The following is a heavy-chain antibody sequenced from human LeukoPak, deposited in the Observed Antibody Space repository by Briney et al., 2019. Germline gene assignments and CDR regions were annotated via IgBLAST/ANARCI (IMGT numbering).Heavy chain of an antibody. Sequence: GASVKVSCKASDYTFTSYGISWVRQAPGQGLEWMGWINTYNGDTNYAQKVQGRVTMTTDTSTSTAYMELRSLRSDDTAVYYCARNWNADYWGQGTLVTVSS. V-gene: IGHV1-18*01. J-gene: IGHJ4*02. D-gene: IGHD1-1*01. CDR1: DYTFTSYG. CDR2: INTYNGDT. CDR3: ARNWNADY.